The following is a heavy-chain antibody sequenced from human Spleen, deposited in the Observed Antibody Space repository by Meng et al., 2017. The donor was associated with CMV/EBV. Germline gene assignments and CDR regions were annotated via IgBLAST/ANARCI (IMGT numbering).Heavy chain of an antibody. D-gene: IGHD6-19*01. CDR1: GGSITSGNYY. V-gene: IGHV4-39*07. Sequence: SETLSLTCTVSGGSITSGNYYWGWIRQSPGKGLVWIGSIYYSGSTNYNPSLKSRVTISVDTSKNQFSLRMTSVTAADTAVYYCARGSYSSAWYFDYWGQGALVTVSS. J-gene: IGHJ4*02. CDR3: ARGSYSSAWYFDY. CDR2: IYYSGST.